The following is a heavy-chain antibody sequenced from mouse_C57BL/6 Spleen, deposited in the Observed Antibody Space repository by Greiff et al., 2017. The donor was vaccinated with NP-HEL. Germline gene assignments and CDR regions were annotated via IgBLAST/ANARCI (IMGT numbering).Heavy chain of an antibody. CDR2: IDPSDSDT. J-gene: IGHJ4*01. Sequence: QVQLQQPGAELVRPGSSVKLSCKASGYTFTSYWMHWVKQRPIQGLEWIGNIDPSDSDTHYNQKFKDKATLTVDKSSSTAYMQLSSLTSEDSAVYYCARGFYSNYVLYAMDYWGQGTSVTVSS. V-gene: IGHV1-52*01. CDR1: GYTFTSYW. D-gene: IGHD2-5*01. CDR3: ARGFYSNYVLYAMDY.